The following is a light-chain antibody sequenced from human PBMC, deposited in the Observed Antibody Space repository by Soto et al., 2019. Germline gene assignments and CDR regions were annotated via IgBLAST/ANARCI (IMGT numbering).Light chain of an antibody. CDR3: LLYYGGALGV. CDR2: STT. V-gene: IGLV7-43*01. CDR1: TGAVTSGHY. J-gene: IGLJ2*01. Sequence: QAVVTQEPSLTVSQGGTVTLTCASSTGAVTSGHYPNWFQQKPGQAHQSLSYSTTNKHSWTPARFSGSLLGGKAALTLSGVQPEDEADYYCLLYYGGALGVFGGGTKLTVL.